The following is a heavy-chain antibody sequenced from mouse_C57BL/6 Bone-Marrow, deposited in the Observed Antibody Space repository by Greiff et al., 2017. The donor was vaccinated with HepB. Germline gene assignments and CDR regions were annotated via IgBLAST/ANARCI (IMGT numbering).Heavy chain of an antibody. J-gene: IGHJ3*01. CDR3: TTYYDYPSWFAY. Sequence: LVESGAELVRPGASVKLSCTASGFNIKDDYMHWVKQRPEQGLEWIGWIDPENGDTEYASKFQGKATITADTSSNTAYLQLSSLTSEDTAVYYCTTYYDYPSWFAYWGQGTLVTVSA. D-gene: IGHD2-4*01. CDR1: GFNIKDDY. CDR2: IDPENGDT. V-gene: IGHV14-4*01.